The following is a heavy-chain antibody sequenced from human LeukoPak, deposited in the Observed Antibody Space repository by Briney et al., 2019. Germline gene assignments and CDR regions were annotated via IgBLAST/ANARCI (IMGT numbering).Heavy chain of an antibody. CDR1: GFTFTNSW. CDR2: IYPANSDT. CDR3: ARHGKTYCGDDCYPIDY. Sequence: GESLKISCKASGFTFTNSWIGWVRQMPGRGLERMGVIYPANSDTRYSPSFQGQVTISADKSISTAYLQWSSLKASDAAMYYCARHGKTYCGDDCYPIDYWGQGTLVTVSS. D-gene: IGHD2-21*02. V-gene: IGHV5-51*01. J-gene: IGHJ4*02.